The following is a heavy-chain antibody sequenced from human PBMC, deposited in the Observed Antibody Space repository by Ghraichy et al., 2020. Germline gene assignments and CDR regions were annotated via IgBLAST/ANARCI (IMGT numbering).Heavy chain of an antibody. CDR2: IRSGTEYI. CDR3: ARDVGVIWAFDI. D-gene: IGHD2-21*01. V-gene: IGHV3-21*01. Sequence: LSLTCAASGFTFSSFRMAWVRQAPGKGLEWVSSIRSGTEYIYSADSVKGRFTISRDNANKVLYLQMNSLRAEDTAVYYCARDVGVIWAFDIWGQGTLVSVSS. J-gene: IGHJ3*02. CDR1: GFTFSSFR.